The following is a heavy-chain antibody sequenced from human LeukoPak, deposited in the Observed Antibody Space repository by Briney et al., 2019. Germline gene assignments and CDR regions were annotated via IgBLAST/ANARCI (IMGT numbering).Heavy chain of an antibody. Sequence: GASVKVSCKASGFTFAGYYMHWVRQAPGQGLEWMGWINPNSGGTNYAQKFQGRVTMTRDTSISTAYMELSRLRSDDTAVYYCARLMPGGAFDIWGQGTMVTVSS. CDR2: INPNSGGT. CDR3: ARLMPGGAFDI. CDR1: GFTFAGYY. D-gene: IGHD2-2*01. J-gene: IGHJ3*02. V-gene: IGHV1-2*02.